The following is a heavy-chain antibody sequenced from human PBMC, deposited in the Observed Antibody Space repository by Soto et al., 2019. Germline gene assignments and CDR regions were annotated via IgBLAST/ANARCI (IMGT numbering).Heavy chain of an antibody. Sequence: QVHLAESGGGVVQPGRSLRLSCAASGFTFSRYGMNWVRQAPGKGLEWVAGIGHDGSAEYYADSVKGRFTISRDNAKNTLYLQMKSLRVEDTAIYYCARDRPEILNPTDHPMFDYWGQGTLVTVSS. D-gene: IGHD6-6*01. CDR3: ARDRPEILNPTDHPMFDY. CDR1: GFTFSRYG. J-gene: IGHJ4*02. V-gene: IGHV3-33*01. CDR2: IGHDGSAE.